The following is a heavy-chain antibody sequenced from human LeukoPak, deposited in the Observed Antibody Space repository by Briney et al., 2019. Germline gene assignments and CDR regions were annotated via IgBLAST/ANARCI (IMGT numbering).Heavy chain of an antibody. Sequence: GGSLRLSCAASGFTFSSYSMNWVRQAPGKGLEWVSSISSSSSYIYYADPVKGRFTISRDNAKNSLYLQMNSLRAEDTAVYYCARVQPLRFPMAFDYWGQGTLVTVSS. V-gene: IGHV3-21*01. CDR2: ISSSSSYI. CDR1: GFTFSSYS. D-gene: IGHD3-10*01. CDR3: ARVQPLRFPMAFDY. J-gene: IGHJ4*02.